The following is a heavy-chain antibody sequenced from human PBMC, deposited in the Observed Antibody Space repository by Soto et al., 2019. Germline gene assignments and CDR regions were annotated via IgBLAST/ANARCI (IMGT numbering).Heavy chain of an antibody. J-gene: IGHJ6*02. D-gene: IGHD2-21*02. CDR1: GFTFSDYY. V-gene: IGHV3-11*06. Sequence: PGGSLRLSCAASGFTFSDYYMSWIRQAPGKGLGWVSYISSSSSYTNYADSVKGRFTISRDNAKNSLYLQMNSLRAEDTAVYYCARGGCGGDCYSGPYYYYYYGMDVWGQGTTVTVSS. CDR2: ISSSSSYT. CDR3: ARGGCGGDCYSGPYYYYYYGMDV.